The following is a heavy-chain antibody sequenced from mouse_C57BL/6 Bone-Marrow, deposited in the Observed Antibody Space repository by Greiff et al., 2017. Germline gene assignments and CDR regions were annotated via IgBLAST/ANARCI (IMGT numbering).Heavy chain of an antibody. V-gene: IGHV1-64*01. CDR2: IHPTSGST. D-gene: IGHD1-1*01. CDR1: GYTFTSYW. J-gene: IGHJ1*03. Sequence: VQLQQPGAELVKPGASVKLSCKASGYTFTSYWMHWVKQRPGQGLEWIGMIHPTSGSTNYNEKFKSKATLTVDKSSSTAYLQLSSLTSEDSAVDDCERTHYYGSSSWDFDVWGTGTTVTVSS. CDR3: ERTHYYGSSSWDFDV.